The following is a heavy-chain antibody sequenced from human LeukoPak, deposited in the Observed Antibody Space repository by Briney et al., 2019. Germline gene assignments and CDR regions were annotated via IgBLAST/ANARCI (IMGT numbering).Heavy chain of an antibody. Sequence: SETLSLTCTVSGGSISSSSYYWGWIRQPPGKGLEWIGSIYYSGSTYYNPSLKSRVTISVDTSKNQFSLKLSSVTAADTAVYYCASYDSSGYIWGQGTMVTVSS. D-gene: IGHD3-22*01. CDR1: GGSISSSSYY. CDR3: ASYDSSGYI. J-gene: IGHJ3*02. V-gene: IGHV4-39*07. CDR2: IYYSGST.